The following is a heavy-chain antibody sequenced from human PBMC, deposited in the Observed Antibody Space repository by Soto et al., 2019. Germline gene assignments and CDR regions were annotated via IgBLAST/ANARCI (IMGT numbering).Heavy chain of an antibody. D-gene: IGHD6-19*01. V-gene: IGHV3-74*03. CDR1: DFSFSRDW. CDR3: ASFGSAWSESH. Sequence: EVQLVESGGGLVQPGGSLRLSCTASDFSFSRDWAHWVRQAPGKGLEWVSRISTDGSYTAYTDSVEGRFTISRDNAKNTLFLEMNSLRVEDTAVYYCASFGSAWSESHWGPGTLVTVSS. J-gene: IGHJ4*02. CDR2: ISTDGSYT.